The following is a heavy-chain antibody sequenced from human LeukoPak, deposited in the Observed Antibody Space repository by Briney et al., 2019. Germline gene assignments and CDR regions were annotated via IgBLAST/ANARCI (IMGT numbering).Heavy chain of an antibody. CDR3: ARLRSSSWYSFDY. D-gene: IGHD6-13*01. CDR1: GGSISSYY. CDR2: IYYSGST. Sequence: SETLSLTCTVSGGSISSYYWSWIRQPPGEGLEWIGYIYYSGSTNYNPSLKSRVTISVDTSKNQFSLKLSSVTAADTAVYYCARLRSSSWYSFDYWGQGTLVTVSS. V-gene: IGHV4-59*01. J-gene: IGHJ4*02.